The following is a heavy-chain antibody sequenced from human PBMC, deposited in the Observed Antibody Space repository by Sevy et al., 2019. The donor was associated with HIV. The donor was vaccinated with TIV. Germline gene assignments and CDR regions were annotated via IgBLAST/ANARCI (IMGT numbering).Heavy chain of an antibody. CDR3: AKANGPDNLIDYYYGMDV. D-gene: IGHD3-16*02. Sequence: GGSLRLSCAASGYTFSSYWMSWVRQAPGKGLEWVANIKQDGSEKHYVDSLKGRFTISRDNAKNSLYLQMNSLRAEDTAVYYRAKANGPDNLIDYYYGMDVWGQGTTVTVSS. J-gene: IGHJ6*02. CDR2: IKQDGSEK. CDR1: GYTFSSYW. V-gene: IGHV3-7*01.